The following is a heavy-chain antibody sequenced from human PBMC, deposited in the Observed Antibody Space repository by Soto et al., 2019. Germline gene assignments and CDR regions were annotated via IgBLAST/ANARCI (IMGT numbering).Heavy chain of an antibody. D-gene: IGHD2-21*01. CDR1: GGSISSHF. Sequence: QVQLQESGPGLVKPSETLSLTCTVSGGSISSHFWSWFRQPPGRGLEWIGYISYSGSTNYNPSLNSRITILVDTSNNQFSLKLTSVTAADTAIYFCAVFKSYDMDVWGKGTTVTVSS. CDR2: ISYSGST. CDR3: AVFKSYDMDV. V-gene: IGHV4-59*08. J-gene: IGHJ6*03.